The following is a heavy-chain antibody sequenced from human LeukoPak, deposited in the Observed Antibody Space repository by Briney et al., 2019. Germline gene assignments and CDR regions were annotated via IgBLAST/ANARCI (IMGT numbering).Heavy chain of an antibody. Sequence: ASVKVSCKASGYTFTGYFMHWVRQAPGQGLEWMGWIDPDSGGTNYAQVFQGRVTVTRDKSISTAYMELSSLRSDDTAVYYCARVHRAGGWTPALDPWGQGTLVTVSS. CDR3: ARVHRAGGWTPALDP. CDR2: IDPDSGGT. V-gene: IGHV1-2*02. D-gene: IGHD5-12*01. J-gene: IGHJ5*02. CDR1: GYTFTGYF.